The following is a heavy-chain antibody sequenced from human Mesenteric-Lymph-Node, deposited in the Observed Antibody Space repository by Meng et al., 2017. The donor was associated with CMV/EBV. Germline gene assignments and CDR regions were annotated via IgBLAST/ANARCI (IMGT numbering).Heavy chain of an antibody. CDR2: IYYSGST. D-gene: IGHD6-19*01. CDR1: GGSISSSSYY. V-gene: IGHV4-39*07. J-gene: IGHJ4*02. Sequence: SETLSLTCTVSGGSISSSSYYWGWIRQPPGKGLEWIGSIYYSGSTYYNPSLKSRVTISVDTSKNQFSLKLSSVTAADTAVYYCARWGGDAPSLGGYGFDYWGQGTLVTVSS. CDR3: ARWGGDAPSLGGYGFDY.